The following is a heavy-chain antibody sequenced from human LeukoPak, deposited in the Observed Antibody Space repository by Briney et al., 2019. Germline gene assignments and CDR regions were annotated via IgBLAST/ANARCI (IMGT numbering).Heavy chain of an antibody. D-gene: IGHD3-10*01. Sequence: KPSETLSLICTVSGGSISSYYLNWIRQPPGKGLEWIGYIYYSGGTNYNPSLKSRVTISVDTSKNQFSLQLSSVTAADTAVYYCAKRGEGFGVAPDSWGQGTLVTVSS. V-gene: IGHV4-59*08. CDR1: GGSISSYY. CDR3: AKRGEGFGVAPDS. CDR2: IYYSGGT. J-gene: IGHJ4*02.